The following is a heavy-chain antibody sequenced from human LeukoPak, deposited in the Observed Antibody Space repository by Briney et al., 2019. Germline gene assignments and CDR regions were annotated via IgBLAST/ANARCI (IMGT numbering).Heavy chain of an antibody. CDR3: AKENYYDSSGPDY. CDR2: IWYDGSNK. CDR1: GFTFSSYG. D-gene: IGHD3-22*01. V-gene: IGHV3-33*06. Sequence: GGSLRLSCAASGFTFSSYGMHWVRQAPGKGLEWVAVIWYDGSNKYYADSVKGRFTISRDNSKNRLYLQMNSLRAEDTAVYYCAKENYYDSSGPDYWGQGTLVTVSS. J-gene: IGHJ4*02.